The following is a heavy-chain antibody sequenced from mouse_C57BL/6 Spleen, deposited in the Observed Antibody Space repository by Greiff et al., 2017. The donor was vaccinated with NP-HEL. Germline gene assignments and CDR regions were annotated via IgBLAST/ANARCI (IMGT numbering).Heavy chain of an antibody. CDR2: INPYNGGT. D-gene: IGHD1-1*01. CDR3: ARDYYGSSSFDY. CDR1: GYTFTDYY. J-gene: IGHJ2*01. Sequence: VQLQQSGPVLVKPGASVKMSCKASGYTFTDYYMNWVKQSHGKSLEWIGVINPYNGGTSYNQKFKGKATLTVDKSSSTAYMELNSLTSEDSAVDYCARDYYGSSSFDYWGQGTTLTVSS. V-gene: IGHV1-19*01.